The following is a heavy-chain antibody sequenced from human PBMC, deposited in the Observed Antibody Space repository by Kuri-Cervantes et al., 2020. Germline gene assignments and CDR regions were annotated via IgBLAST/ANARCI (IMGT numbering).Heavy chain of an antibody. CDR2: ISSGGSDL. CDR3: ARRYTSGWYFFDY. D-gene: IGHD6-19*01. J-gene: IGHJ4*02. V-gene: IGHV3-11*01. CDR1: GFTFSDYY. Sequence: GESLKISCAASGFTFSDYYMSWIRQAPGKGLEWVSYISSGGSDLYYTDSVKGRFTISRDNAKNSLYLQMNSLRAEDTAVYYCARRYTSGWYFFDYWGQGTLVTSPQ.